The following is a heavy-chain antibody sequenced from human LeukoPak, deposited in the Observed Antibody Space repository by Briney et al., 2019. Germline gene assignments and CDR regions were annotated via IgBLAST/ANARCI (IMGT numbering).Heavy chain of an antibody. CDR1: GGSISSGSYY. Sequence: PSQTLSLTCTVSGGSISSGSYYWSWIRQPAGKGLEWIGRIYTSGSTNYNPSLKSRVTISVDTSKNQFSLKLSSVTAADTAVYYCARVYCSGGSCYSSLDPWGQGTLVTVSS. J-gene: IGHJ5*02. V-gene: IGHV4-61*02. CDR3: ARVYCSGGSCYSSLDP. D-gene: IGHD2-15*01. CDR2: IYTSGST.